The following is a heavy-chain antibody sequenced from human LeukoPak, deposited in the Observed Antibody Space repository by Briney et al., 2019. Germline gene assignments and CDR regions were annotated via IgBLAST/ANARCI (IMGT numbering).Heavy chain of an antibody. Sequence: ASVKVSCKASGYTFTSYYIHWVRQAPGQGLEWMGLINPSGGSTNYAQKFQGRVTMTRDTSTSTVYMEPSSLRSEDTAVYYCARGPSITMVRGGQWYYYMDVWGKGTTVTISS. J-gene: IGHJ6*03. V-gene: IGHV1-46*01. CDR1: GYTFTSYY. D-gene: IGHD3-10*01. CDR2: INPSGGST. CDR3: ARGPSITMVRGGQWYYYMDV.